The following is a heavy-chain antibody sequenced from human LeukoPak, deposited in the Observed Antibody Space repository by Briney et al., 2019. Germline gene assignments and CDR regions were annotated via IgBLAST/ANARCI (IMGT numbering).Heavy chain of an antibody. J-gene: IGHJ4*02. V-gene: IGHV1-24*01. CDR1: GYTLTELS. CDR2: FDPEDGET. CDR3: ATDPAGDGDNDY. D-gene: IGHD4-17*01. Sequence: ASVKVSXKVSGYTLTELSMHWVRQAPGKGLEWMGGFDPEDGETIYAQKFQGRVTMTEDTSTDTAYMELSSLRSEDTAVYYCATDPAGDGDNDYWGQGTLVTVSS.